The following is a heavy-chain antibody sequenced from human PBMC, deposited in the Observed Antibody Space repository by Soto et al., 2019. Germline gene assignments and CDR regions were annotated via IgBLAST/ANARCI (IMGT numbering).Heavy chain of an antibody. Sequence: QVQLVDSGGGVVQPGGSLRLSCAASGFTFSSYAMYWVRQAPGKGLEWMAFISHDGNNTYYADSVKGRFSISRDNSKNTLYLQMTSLRTEDTAMFYCARPRYCYDSTTYSDAQPADYWGLGTLVTVSS. D-gene: IGHD3-22*01. CDR3: ARPRYCYDSTTYSDAQPADY. J-gene: IGHJ4*02. V-gene: IGHV3-30-3*01. CDR2: ISHDGNNT. CDR1: GFTFSSYA.